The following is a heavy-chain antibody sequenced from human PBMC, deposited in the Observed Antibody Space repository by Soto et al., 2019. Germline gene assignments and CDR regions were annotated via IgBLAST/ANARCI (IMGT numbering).Heavy chain of an antibody. J-gene: IGHJ5*02. CDR3: ARESGDWPLNWFDP. V-gene: IGHV3-74*01. CDR1: GFNFSNHW. D-gene: IGHD2-21*02. CDR2: ITSDGKSK. Sequence: GSLRLSCAASGFNFSNHWMHWVRQRPGEGLVWVSRITSDGKSKAYAESVKGRFAISRDNAKNTLYLQMNGLTAEDTAVYYCARESGDWPLNWFDPWGPGTLVTVSS.